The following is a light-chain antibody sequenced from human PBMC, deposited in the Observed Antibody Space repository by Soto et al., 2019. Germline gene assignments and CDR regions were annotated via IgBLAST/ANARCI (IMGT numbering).Light chain of an antibody. CDR2: AAS. CDR1: QNISSY. J-gene: IGKJ2*01. V-gene: IGKV1-39*01. Sequence: DIQMTQSPSSLSASVGDTVTISCRASQNISSYLNWYHQKPGKAPKLLIYAASSLQGGVPSRFSGGGSGTEFTLTVSRLQPEDFATYFCQQSYTSPMYTFGQGTKLEIK. CDR3: QQSYTSPMYT.